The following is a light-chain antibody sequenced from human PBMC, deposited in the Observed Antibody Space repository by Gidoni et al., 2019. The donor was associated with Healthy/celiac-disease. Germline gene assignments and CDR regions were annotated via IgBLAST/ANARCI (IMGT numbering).Light chain of an antibody. Sequence: DIQMTQSPSTLSASVGDRVTSTCRASQSISSWLAWYQQQPGKAPKLLIYQASSLESGVPSRFSCSGSGTEFTLTISSLQPDDFATYYCQQYNSYSWTFXQXTQVEIK. CDR3: QQYNSYSWT. J-gene: IGKJ1*01. V-gene: IGKV1-5*03. CDR2: QAS. CDR1: QSISSW.